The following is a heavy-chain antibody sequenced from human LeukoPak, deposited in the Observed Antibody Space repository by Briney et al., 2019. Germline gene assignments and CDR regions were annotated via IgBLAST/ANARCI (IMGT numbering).Heavy chain of an antibody. CDR3: ARSGRTIITMVRGVTPPTFDI. Sequence: GGSLRLSCAASGFTFSNYGMHWVRQAPGKGLEWVANIKQGGSEKYYVDSVKGRFTISRDNAKNSLYLQMNSLRAEDTAVYYCARSGRTIITMVRGVTPPTFDIWGQGTMVTVSS. CDR2: IKQGGSEK. D-gene: IGHD3-10*01. V-gene: IGHV3-7*01. CDR1: GFTFSNYG. J-gene: IGHJ3*02.